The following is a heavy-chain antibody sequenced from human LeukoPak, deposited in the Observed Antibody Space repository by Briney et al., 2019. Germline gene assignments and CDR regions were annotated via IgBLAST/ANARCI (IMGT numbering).Heavy chain of an antibody. D-gene: IGHD2-2*01. Sequence: SVKVSCKASGGTFSSYAISWVRQAPGQGLEWMGGIIPIFGTANYAQKFQGRVTITTDESTSTAYMELSSLGSEDTAVYYCARGQDIVVVPAAAYNYWFDPWGQGTLVTVSS. J-gene: IGHJ5*02. CDR3: ARGQDIVVVPAAAYNYWFDP. V-gene: IGHV1-69*05. CDR1: GGTFSSYA. CDR2: IIPIFGTA.